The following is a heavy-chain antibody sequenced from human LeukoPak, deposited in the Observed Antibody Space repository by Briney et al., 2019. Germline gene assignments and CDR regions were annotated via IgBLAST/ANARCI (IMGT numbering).Heavy chain of an antibody. CDR2: INHSGST. D-gene: IGHD3-10*01. CDR1: GGPFGGYY. CDR3: ARGQYYYGAGSYRYYYYYYMDV. V-gene: IGHV4-34*01. Sequence: SETLSLTCAVYGGPFGGYYWSWIRQPPGKGLEWIGEINHSGSTNYNPSLKSRVTISVDTSKNQFSLKLSSVTAADTAVYYCARGQYYYGAGSYRYYYYYYMDVWGKGTTVTISS. J-gene: IGHJ6*03.